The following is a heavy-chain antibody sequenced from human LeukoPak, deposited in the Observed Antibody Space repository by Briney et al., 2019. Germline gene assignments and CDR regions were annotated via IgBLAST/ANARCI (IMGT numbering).Heavy chain of an antibody. D-gene: IGHD5-18*01. CDR2: INPNSGGT. CDR3: ARGLTEGYSYGYFLSGHYYGMDV. J-gene: IGHJ6*02. V-gene: IGHV1-2*04. Sequence: GASVKVSCKASGYTFTGYYMHWVRQAPGQGLEWMGWINPNSGGTNYAQKFQGWVTMTRDTSISTAYMELSRLRSDDTAVYYCARGLTEGYSYGYFLSGHYYGMDVWGQGTTVTVSS. CDR1: GYTFTGYY.